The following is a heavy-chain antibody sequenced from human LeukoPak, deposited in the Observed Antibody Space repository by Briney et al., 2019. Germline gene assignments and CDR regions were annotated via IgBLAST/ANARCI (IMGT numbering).Heavy chain of an antibody. V-gene: IGHV1-2*02. J-gene: IGHJ3*02. D-gene: IGHD5-18*01. CDR3: ARDIGYSYGWAFDI. Sequence: WINVSSGATNYAQKFQGRVTMSRDTSISTAYMELSRLRSDDTAVYYCARDIGYSYGWAFDIWGQGTMVTVSS. CDR2: INVSSGAT.